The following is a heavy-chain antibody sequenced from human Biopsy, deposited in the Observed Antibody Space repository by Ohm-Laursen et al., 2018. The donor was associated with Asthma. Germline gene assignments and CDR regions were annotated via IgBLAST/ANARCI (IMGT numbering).Heavy chain of an antibody. Sequence: GASVKVSCKASGYNFISFAIHWVRQAPGQRLEWMGLVNTASQDTVYSQKFQGRVSITRDTSASSAYMELSSLNFADTAVYYCARNAGAGTFDFWGQGTLVTVSS. D-gene: IGHD1-14*01. CDR2: VNTASQDT. V-gene: IGHV1-3*04. J-gene: IGHJ4*02. CDR1: GYNFISFA. CDR3: ARNAGAGTFDF.